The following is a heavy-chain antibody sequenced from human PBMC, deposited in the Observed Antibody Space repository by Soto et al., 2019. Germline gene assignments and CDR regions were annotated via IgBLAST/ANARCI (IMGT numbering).Heavy chain of an antibody. D-gene: IGHD6-13*01. CDR3: ARVVEQQLVDYYYGMDV. CDR2: ISACNGNT. V-gene: IGHV1-18*04. CDR1: GYTFTSYG. Sequence: EASVKVSCKASGYTFTSYGISWVRQAPGQGLEWMGWISACNGNTNYAQKLQGRVTMTTDTSTSTAYMELRSLRSDDTAVYYCARVVEQQLVDYYYGMDVWGQGTTVTVSS. J-gene: IGHJ6*02.